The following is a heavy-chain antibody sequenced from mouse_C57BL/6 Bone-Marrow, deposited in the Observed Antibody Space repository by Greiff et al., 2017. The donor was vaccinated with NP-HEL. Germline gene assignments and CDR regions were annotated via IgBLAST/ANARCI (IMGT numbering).Heavy chain of an antibody. CDR3: TRSYPAWVAY. V-gene: IGHV1-15*01. D-gene: IGHD5-1*01. CDR2: IDPETGGT. CDR1: GYTFTDYE. J-gene: IGHJ3*01. Sequence: QVHVKQSGAELVRPGASVTLSCKASGYTFTDYEMHWVKQTPVHGLEWIGAIDPETGGTAYNQKFKGKAILTADKSTSTAYMELRSLTSEDSAFYCCTRSYPAWVAYWGQGTLVTVSA.